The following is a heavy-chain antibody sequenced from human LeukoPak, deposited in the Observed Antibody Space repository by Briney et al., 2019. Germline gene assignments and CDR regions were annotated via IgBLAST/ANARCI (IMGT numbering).Heavy chain of an antibody. CDR3: ARLTYYDILTGYHWVYFDY. J-gene: IGHJ4*02. Sequence: SETLSLTCTVSGGSISSYYWSWIRQPPGKGLEWIGYIYYSGSTNHNPSLKSRVTISVDTSKNQFSLKLSSVTAADTAVYYCARLTYYDILTGYHWVYFDYWGQGTLVTVSS. V-gene: IGHV4-59*01. CDR2: IYYSGST. D-gene: IGHD3-9*01. CDR1: GGSISSYY.